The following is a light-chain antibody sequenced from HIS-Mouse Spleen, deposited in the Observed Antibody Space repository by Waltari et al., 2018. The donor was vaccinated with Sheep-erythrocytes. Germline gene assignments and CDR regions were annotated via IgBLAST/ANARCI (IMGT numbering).Light chain of an antibody. Sequence: SYELTQPPSVSVSPGQTASITCSGDKLGDKYACWYQQKPGQSPGLVIYQDSKRPSGIPGLFSGSTSGNTATLTISGTQAMDEADYYCQAWDSSTAVFGGGTKLTVL. CDR1: KLGDKY. CDR3: QAWDSSTAV. J-gene: IGLJ2*01. V-gene: IGLV3-1*01. CDR2: QDS.